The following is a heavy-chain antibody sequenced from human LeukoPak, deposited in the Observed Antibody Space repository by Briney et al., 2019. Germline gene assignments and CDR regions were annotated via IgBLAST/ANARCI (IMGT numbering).Heavy chain of an antibody. CDR1: GGSISSSSYY. V-gene: IGHV4-39*07. CDR3: ARQYYYDSSGYYYD. Sequence: SETLSLTCTVSGGSISSSSYYWGWICQPPGKGLEWIGSIYYSGSTYYNPSLKSRVTISVDTSKNQFSLKLSSVTAADTAVYYCARQYYYDSSGYYYDWGQGTLVTVSS. D-gene: IGHD3-22*01. CDR2: IYYSGST. J-gene: IGHJ4*02.